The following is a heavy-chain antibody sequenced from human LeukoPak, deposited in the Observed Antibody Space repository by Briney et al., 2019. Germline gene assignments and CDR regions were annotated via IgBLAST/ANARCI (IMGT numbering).Heavy chain of an antibody. J-gene: IGHJ3*02. Sequence: PGGSLRLSCEASGFTFSRYSMNWVRQAPGKGPEWVSSISSSSGYIHYADSVKGRFTISRDNAKSSLYLQMNSLRVEDMAVYYCARETVLLWFGGVGVAFDIWGQGTMVTVSS. CDR3: ARETVLLWFGGVGVAFDI. CDR2: ISSSSGYI. D-gene: IGHD3-10*01. V-gene: IGHV3-21*01. CDR1: GFTFSRYS.